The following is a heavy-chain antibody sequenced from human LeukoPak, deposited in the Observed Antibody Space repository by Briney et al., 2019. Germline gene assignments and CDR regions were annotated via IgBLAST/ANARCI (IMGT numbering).Heavy chain of an antibody. J-gene: IGHJ4*02. CDR3: ARRGSRYSYGPFDY. D-gene: IGHD5-18*01. V-gene: IGHV3-7*01. CDR1: GFTFSSYW. Sequence: PGGSLRLSCAASGFTFSSYWMSWVRQAPGKGLEWVANIKQDGSEKYYVDSVKGRFTISRDNAKSSLYLQMNSLRAEDTAVYYCARRGSRYSYGPFDYWGQGTLVTVSS. CDR2: IKQDGSEK.